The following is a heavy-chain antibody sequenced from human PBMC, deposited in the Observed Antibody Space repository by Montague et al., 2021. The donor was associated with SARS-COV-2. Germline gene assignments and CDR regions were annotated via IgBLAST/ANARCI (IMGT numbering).Heavy chain of an antibody. D-gene: IGHD6-13*01. J-gene: IGHJ4*02. CDR1: GGSITDRTYY. V-gene: IGHV4-39*01. CDR3: ARHWGIAAAGN. CDR2: INYSGTT. Sequence: SETLSLTCSVSGGSITDRTYYWGCIRQSPGKGLEWIGAINYSGTTYYNLSLKSRVTISLDTAKNQFSLKVTSVTAADTAVYYCARHWGIAAAGNWGQGTLVTVSS.